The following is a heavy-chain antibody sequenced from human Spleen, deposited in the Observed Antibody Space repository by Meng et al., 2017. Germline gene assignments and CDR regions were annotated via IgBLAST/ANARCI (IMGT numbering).Heavy chain of an antibody. CDR1: GGSFSDYY. V-gene: IGHV4-34*01. J-gene: IGHJ4*02. D-gene: IGHD4-11*01. CDR2: INHSGST. Sequence: QLQLQVWGAGLLKPSETLSLTCVVSGGSFSDYYWSWIRQPPGKGLEWIGEINHSGSTNYNPSLESRATISVDTSQNNLSLKLSSVTAADSAVYYCARGPTTMAHDFDYWGQGTLVTVSS. CDR3: ARGPTTMAHDFDY.